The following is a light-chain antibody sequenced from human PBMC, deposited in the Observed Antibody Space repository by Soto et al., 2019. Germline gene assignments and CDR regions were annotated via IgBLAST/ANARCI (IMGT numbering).Light chain of an antibody. V-gene: IGLV2-14*01. CDR2: EVS. Sequence: QSALTQPASVSGSPGQSITISCTGTSSDVGGYNYVSWYQQHPGKAPKLIIFEVSNRPSGVSNRFSGSKSGNTASLTISGLQAEDEADYYCCSYTSSNTLVFGGGTQLTVL. CDR1: SSDVGGYNY. J-gene: IGLJ2*01. CDR3: CSYTSSNTLV.